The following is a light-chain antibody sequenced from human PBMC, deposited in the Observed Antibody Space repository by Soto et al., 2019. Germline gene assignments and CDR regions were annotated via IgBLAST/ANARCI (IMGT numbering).Light chain of an antibody. Sequence: EIVLTQSPATLSLSPGERATLSCRASQSVSSYLAWYQQKPGQAPRLLINDASNRATGIPARFSGSGSGTDFSLTISSLAPEDFAVYYCQQRSSCAGALGPGNKVDIK. J-gene: IGKJ3*01. V-gene: IGKV3-11*01. CDR3: QQRSSCAGA. CDR2: DAS. CDR1: QSVSSY.